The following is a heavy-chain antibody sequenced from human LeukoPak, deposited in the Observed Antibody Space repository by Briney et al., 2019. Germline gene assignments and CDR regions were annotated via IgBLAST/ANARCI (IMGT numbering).Heavy chain of an antibody. CDR2: ISASSGTT. V-gene: IGHV3-23*01. D-gene: IGHD3-3*01. J-gene: IGHJ4*02. CDR1: GFTFSSYA. CDR3: TKRSVGYDFWSGVDY. Sequence: GGSLRLSCAASGFTFSSYAMHWVRQAPGKGLEWVSAISASSGTTYYADSVKGRFTISRDNSKNTLDLQMNSLRAEDKAVYYCTKRSVGYDFWSGVDYWGQGTLVTVSS.